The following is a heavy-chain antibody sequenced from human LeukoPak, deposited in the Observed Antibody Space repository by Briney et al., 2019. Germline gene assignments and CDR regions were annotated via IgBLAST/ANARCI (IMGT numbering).Heavy chain of an antibody. D-gene: IGHD3-3*01. CDR3: ARGYDFWSGYYFDY. Sequence: PGGSLRLSCAASGFTFSSYSMNWVRQAPGKGLEWVSYISSSSSTIYYADSVKGRFTISRDNAKNSLYLQMNSLRAEDTAVYYCARGYDFWSGYYFDYWGQGTLVTVSS. CDR1: GFTFSSYS. J-gene: IGHJ4*02. CDR2: ISSSSSTI. V-gene: IGHV3-48*01.